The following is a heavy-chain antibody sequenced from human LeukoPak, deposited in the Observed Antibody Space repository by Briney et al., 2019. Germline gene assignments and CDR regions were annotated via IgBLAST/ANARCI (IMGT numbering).Heavy chain of an antibody. V-gene: IGHV4-39*01. D-gene: IGHD5-18*01. Sequence: SETLSLTCTVSGGSISSSSYYWGWIRQPPGKGLEWIGSIYYSGSTYYNPSLKSRVTISVDTSKNQFSLKLSSVTAADTAVYYCARHRTRQLWRPDAFDIWGQGTMVTVSS. CDR2: IYYSGST. CDR1: GGSISSSSYY. J-gene: IGHJ3*02. CDR3: ARHRTRQLWRPDAFDI.